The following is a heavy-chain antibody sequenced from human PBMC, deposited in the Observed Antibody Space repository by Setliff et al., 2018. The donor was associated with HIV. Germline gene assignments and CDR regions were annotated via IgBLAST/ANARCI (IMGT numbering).Heavy chain of an antibody. Sequence: GESLKISCKGSGYSFTSYWIGWVRQMPGKGLEWMGIIYPGDSDTRYSPSFQGQVTMSTNKSISTAYLQWNSLKASDTAMYYCARHVGDTFDIWGQGTMVTVSS. J-gene: IGHJ3*02. CDR2: IYPGDSDT. CDR3: ARHVGDTFDI. CDR1: GYSFTSYW. V-gene: IGHV5-51*01. D-gene: IGHD3-3*01.